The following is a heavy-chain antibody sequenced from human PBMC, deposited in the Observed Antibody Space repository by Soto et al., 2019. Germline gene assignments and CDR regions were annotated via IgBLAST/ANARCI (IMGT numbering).Heavy chain of an antibody. J-gene: IGHJ5*02. V-gene: IGHV1-69*13. CDR2: IIPIFGTA. CDR3: ARSRPGTSSRPFDP. CDR1: GGTFSSYA. D-gene: IGHD1-7*01. Sequence: SVKVSCKASGGTFSSYAISWVRQAPGQGLEWMGGIIPIFGTANYAQKFQGRVTITADESTSTAYMELSSLRSEDTAVYYCARSRPGTSSRPFDPWGQGTLVTSPQ.